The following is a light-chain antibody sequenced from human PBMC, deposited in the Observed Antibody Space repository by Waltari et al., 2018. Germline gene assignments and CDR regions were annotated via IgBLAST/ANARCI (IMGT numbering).Light chain of an antibody. CDR2: DVS. J-gene: IGLJ3*02. CDR3: SSFTSSSTWV. Sequence: QSALTQPASVSGSPGQSITISCTGTTRDLGGYNYVSWYQQHPGKAPKLMIYDVSSRPSVVSNRFSGSKSGNTASLTISGLQAEDEADYYCSSFTSSSTWVFGGGTKLTVL. V-gene: IGLV2-14*01. CDR1: TRDLGGYNY.